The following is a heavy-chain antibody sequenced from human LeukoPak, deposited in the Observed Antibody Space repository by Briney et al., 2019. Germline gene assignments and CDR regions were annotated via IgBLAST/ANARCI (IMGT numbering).Heavy chain of an antibody. J-gene: IGHJ4*02. CDR1: GFTFNDYY. Sequence: GGSLRLSCAASGFTFNDYYMSWIRQAPGKGLEWISYISGTGSTTNYADSVQGRFTISRDNANKSLYLEMDSLRAEDTAVYYCARDRYDYWASYSSYYFDFWGQGTLVTVSS. V-gene: IGHV3-11*04. D-gene: IGHD3-3*01. CDR2: ISGTGSTT. CDR3: ARDRYDYWASYSSYYFDF.